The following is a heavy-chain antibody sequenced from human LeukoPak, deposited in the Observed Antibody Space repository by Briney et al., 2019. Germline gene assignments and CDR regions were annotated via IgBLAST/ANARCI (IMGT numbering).Heavy chain of an antibody. D-gene: IGHD2-2*01. CDR2: ISAYNGNT. V-gene: IGHV1-18*04. CDR1: GYTFTSYG. CDR3: ARNPLPAASGWFDP. J-gene: IGHJ5*02. Sequence: ASVKVSCKASGYTFTSYGISWVRQAPGQGLEWMRWISAYNGNTNYAQKLQGRVTMTTDTSTSTAYMELRSLRSDDTAVYYCARNPLPAASGWFDPWGQGTLVTVSS.